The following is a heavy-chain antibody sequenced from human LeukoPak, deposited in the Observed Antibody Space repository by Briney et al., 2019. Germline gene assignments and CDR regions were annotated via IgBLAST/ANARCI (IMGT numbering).Heavy chain of an antibody. CDR3: ARGGGSSSPRGTWFDP. CDR1: GESLSGYY. V-gene: IGHV4-34*01. J-gene: IGHJ5*02. Sequence: SETLSLTCAVYGESLSGYYWSWIRQSPGKGLEWIGEINHSGSTNYNPSLKSRVTISVDTSKKQVSLKLSSVTAADTAIYYCARGGGSSSPRGTWFDPWGQGTLVIVSS. CDR2: INHSGST. D-gene: IGHD2-2*01.